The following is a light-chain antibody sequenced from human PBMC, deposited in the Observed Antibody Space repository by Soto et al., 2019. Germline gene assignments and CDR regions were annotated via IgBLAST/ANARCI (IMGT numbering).Light chain of an antibody. V-gene: IGLV2-14*01. J-gene: IGLJ1*01. CDR3: GSYTSTSTLYV. CDR1: SSDIGGYNY. CDR2: EVS. Sequence: QSVLTQPASVSGSPGQSITISCTGTSSDIGGYNYVSWYKQHPGKAPKLMIYEVSSRPSGFSNRFAGSKSGNTASLAISGLQAEDEADYFCGSYTSTSTLYVFGSGTKVTVL.